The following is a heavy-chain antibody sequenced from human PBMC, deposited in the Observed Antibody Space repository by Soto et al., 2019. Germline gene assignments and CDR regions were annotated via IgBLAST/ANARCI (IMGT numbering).Heavy chain of an antibody. CDR2: ISHDGGNR. CDR1: GFTFSSYG. Sequence: QVQLVESGGGVVQPGRSLRLSCAASGFTFSSYGMYWVRQAPGKGLECVAYISHDGGNRYSADSVKGRFTIFRDNSKNTLYLQMNSLGSEDGGVYYCAKDRRDGYFDNWGQGTLVTVSS. J-gene: IGHJ4*02. V-gene: IGHV3-30*18. CDR3: AKDRRDGYFDN.